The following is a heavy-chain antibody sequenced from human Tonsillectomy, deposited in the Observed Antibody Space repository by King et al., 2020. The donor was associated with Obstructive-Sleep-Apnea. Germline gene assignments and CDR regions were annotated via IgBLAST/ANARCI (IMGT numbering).Heavy chain of an antibody. CDR1: GASISNSRYS. V-gene: IGHV4-39*07. D-gene: IGHD5-24*01. Sequence: LQLQESGPGLVKPSETLSLTCTVSGASISNSRYSWGWIRQPPGKGLECIGTIYYTGTTYSNPSLKSRVTISVDKSKNQFSLKLSSVTAADTAVCYCARGIGGYNAAYFDYWGQGTLATVSS. J-gene: IGHJ4*02. CDR3: ARGIGGYNAAYFDY. CDR2: IYYTGTT.